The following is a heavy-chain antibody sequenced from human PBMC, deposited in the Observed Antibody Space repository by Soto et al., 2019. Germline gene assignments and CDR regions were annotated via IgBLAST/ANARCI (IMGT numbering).Heavy chain of an antibody. J-gene: IGHJ4*02. Sequence: SVKVSCKASGGTFSLYAISWVQQAPGQGLEWMGGIIPLFGTTNYAQKFQGTVTITADESTTTAYMELSSLRSEDTAVYYCARSYYDSNKYYYYFDLWGQGTPVTVS. CDR2: IIPLFGTT. D-gene: IGHD3-22*01. CDR1: GGTFSLYA. V-gene: IGHV1-69*13. CDR3: ARSYYDSNKYYYYFDL.